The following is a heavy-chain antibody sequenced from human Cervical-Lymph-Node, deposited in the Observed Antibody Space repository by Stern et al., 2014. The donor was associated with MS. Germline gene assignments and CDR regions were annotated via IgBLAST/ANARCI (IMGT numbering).Heavy chain of an antibody. CDR2: TFSLDGE. Sequence: ESGPVLLRPTETLTLTCTVSGFSLNDDRLGVGWIRQPPGKALEWLAHTFSLDGESCSASLNNRFTISKDASKSQVVLTILNMAPVDTASYYCARMTSERVGALFHYFDSWGQGNLVTVSS. V-gene: IGHV2-26*01. J-gene: IGHJ4*02. CDR1: GFSLNDDRLG. CDR3: ARMTSERVGALFHYFDS. D-gene: IGHD1-26*01.